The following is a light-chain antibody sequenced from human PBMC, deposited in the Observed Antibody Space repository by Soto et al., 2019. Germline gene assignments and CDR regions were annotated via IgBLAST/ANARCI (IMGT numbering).Light chain of an antibody. Sequence: QSVLTQPPSASGTPGQRGTISCSGSSSNIGSHYVYWYQQLPGTAPKLLIYRNNQRPSVVPDRFSGSKSGTSASLAISGLRSEDEADYYCAAWDDSLSNVVFGGGTKLTVL. CDR2: RNN. CDR3: AAWDDSLSNVV. J-gene: IGLJ2*01. CDR1: SSNIGSHY. V-gene: IGLV1-47*01.